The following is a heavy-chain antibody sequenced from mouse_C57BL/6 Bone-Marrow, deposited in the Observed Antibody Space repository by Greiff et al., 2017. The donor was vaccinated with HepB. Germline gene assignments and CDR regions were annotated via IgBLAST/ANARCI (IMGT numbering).Heavy chain of an antibody. CDR1: GYTFTDYY. D-gene: IGHD2-5*01. CDR3: ALAYYSNYPYAMDY. V-gene: IGHV1-26*01. J-gene: IGHJ4*01. Sequence: VQLQQSGPELVKPGASVKISCKASGYTFTDYYMNWVKQSHGKSLEWIGDINPNNGGTSYNQKFKGKATLTVDKSSSTAYMELRSLTSEDSAVYYCALAYYSNYPYAMDYWGQGTSVTVSS. CDR2: INPNNGGT.